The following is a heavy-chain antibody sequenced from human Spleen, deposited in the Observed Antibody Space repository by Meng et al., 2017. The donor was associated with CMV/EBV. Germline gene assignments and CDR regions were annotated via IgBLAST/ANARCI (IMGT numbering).Heavy chain of an antibody. CDR1: GFTFSSYA. CDR3: ASNRDGYNWAGFDY. D-gene: IGHD5-24*01. J-gene: IGHJ4*02. V-gene: IGHV3-30-3*01. Sequence: ASGFTFSSYAMHWVRQAPGKGLEWVAVISYDGSNKYYADSVKGRFTISRDNSKNTLYLQMNSLRAEDTAVYYCASNRDGYNWAGFDYWGQGTLVTVSS. CDR2: ISYDGSNK.